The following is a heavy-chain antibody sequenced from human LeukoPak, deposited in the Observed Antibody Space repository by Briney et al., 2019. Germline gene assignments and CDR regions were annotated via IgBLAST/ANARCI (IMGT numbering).Heavy chain of an antibody. V-gene: IGHV3-74*01. CDR3: TRRVSATRWFDP. CDR2: INGDGSTT. J-gene: IGHJ5*02. Sequence: GGSLRLSCAASGFTFSSYWMHWVRQAPGKGLVWVSRINGDGSTTNYADSVKGRFTIPRDNAENTLYLQMNSLRVEDTAVYYCTRRVSATRWFDPWGQGTLVTVSS. D-gene: IGHD2-15*01. CDR1: GFTFSSYW.